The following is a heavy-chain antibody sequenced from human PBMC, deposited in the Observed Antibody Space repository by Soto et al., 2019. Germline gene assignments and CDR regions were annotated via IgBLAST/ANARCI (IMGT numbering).Heavy chain of an antibody. Sequence: QVQLQGSGPRLVKPSQTLSLTCTVSGDSISDVNYYWSWIRQSPDKGLEWIGHSYDGGTTYRNPSLKSRVTVSIDTSKYPFSLQLSSMSAADTAVYYCTRGPSGDKVDYWGQGTLVTVSS. D-gene: IGHD7-27*01. CDR3: TRGPSGDKVDY. V-gene: IGHV4-30-4*01. CDR2: SYDGGTT. CDR1: GDSISDVNYY. J-gene: IGHJ4*02.